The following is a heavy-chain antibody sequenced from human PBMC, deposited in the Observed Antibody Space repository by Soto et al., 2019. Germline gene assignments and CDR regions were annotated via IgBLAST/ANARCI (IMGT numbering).Heavy chain of an antibody. J-gene: IGHJ4*02. CDR3: ARLAGY. CDR2: IYSSGSA. V-gene: IGHV4-30-4*08. Sequence: PSETLSLTCSVSGGSIISSTYYWGWIRQPPGEGLEWIGYIYSSGSAYFHPSLQGRVSISIDTSKNQFFLNMTSVTAADTAVYYCARLAGYWGQGILVTVSS. CDR1: GGSIISSTYY.